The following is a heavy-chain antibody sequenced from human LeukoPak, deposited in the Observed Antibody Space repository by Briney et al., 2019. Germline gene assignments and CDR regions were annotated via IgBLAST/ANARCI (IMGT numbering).Heavy chain of an antibody. J-gene: IGHJ4*02. D-gene: IGHD2-15*01. V-gene: IGHV3-30*18. Sequence: GGFLRLSCAASGFDFSAFGMNWVRQAPGKGLEWVAVISYDGSQKYYADSVKGRFTISRDNSKNTVYLQMNSLSAEDTAVYYCAKDNGSPSLVVVLVATAPDYWGQGTLVTVSS. CDR3: AKDNGSPSLVVVLVATAPDY. CDR1: GFDFSAFG. CDR2: ISYDGSQK.